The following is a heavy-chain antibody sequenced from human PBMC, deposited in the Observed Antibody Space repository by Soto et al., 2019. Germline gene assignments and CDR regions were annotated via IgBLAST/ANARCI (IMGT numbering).Heavy chain of an antibody. CDR3: ARGWGYFDSSGFPYLYAMDV. D-gene: IGHD3-22*01. J-gene: IGHJ6*02. Sequence: LRLSCAASGFTFSTYWMSWVRQAPGKGLEWVANIKEDGSEKYYVDSVEGRFTISRDNAKNSLYLQMTSLRAEDTALYYCARGWGYFDSSGFPYLYAMDVWG. CDR2: IKEDGSEK. V-gene: IGHV3-7*01. CDR1: GFTFSTYW.